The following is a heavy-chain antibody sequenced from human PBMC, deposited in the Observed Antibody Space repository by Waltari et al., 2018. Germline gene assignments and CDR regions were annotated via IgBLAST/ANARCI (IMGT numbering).Heavy chain of an antibody. V-gene: IGHV4-61*02. D-gene: IGHD6-13*01. CDR2: IYTSGST. CDR3: ARESTRDFPYSSSWLFDY. J-gene: IGHJ4*02. Sequence: QVQLQESGPGLVKPSQTLSLTCTVSGGSISSGSYYWSWIRQPAGKGLEWIGRIYTSGSTNYNPSLKSRVTISVDTSKNQFSLKLSSVTAADTAVYYCARESTRDFPYSSSWLFDYWGQGTLVTVSS. CDR1: GGSISSGSYY.